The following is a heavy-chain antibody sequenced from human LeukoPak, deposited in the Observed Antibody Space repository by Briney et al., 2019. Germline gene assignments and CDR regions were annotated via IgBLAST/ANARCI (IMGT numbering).Heavy chain of an antibody. Sequence: GGSLRLSCAASGFTFSSYGMHWVRQAPGKGLEWVAVISYDGSNKYYADSVKGRFTISRDNSKNTLYLQMNSLRAEDTAVYYCASGPTYYYDSSGPRNYWGQGTLVTVSS. CDR1: GFTFSSYG. D-gene: IGHD3-22*01. J-gene: IGHJ4*02. CDR3: ASGPTYYYDSSGPRNY. V-gene: IGHV3-30*03. CDR2: ISYDGSNK.